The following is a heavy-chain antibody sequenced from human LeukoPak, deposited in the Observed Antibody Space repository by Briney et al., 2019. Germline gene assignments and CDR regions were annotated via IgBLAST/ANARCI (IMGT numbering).Heavy chain of an antibody. J-gene: IGHJ4*02. CDR1: GGSISSHY. Sequence: PSETLSLTCTVSGGSISSHYWSWIRQPPGKGLEWIGYIYYSGSTNYNPSLKSRVTISVDTSKNQFSLKLSSVTAADTAVYYCARVVGLRLGELSLDYWGQGTLVTVSS. CDR2: IYYSGST. D-gene: IGHD3-16*02. V-gene: IGHV4-59*11. CDR3: ARVVGLRLGELSLDY.